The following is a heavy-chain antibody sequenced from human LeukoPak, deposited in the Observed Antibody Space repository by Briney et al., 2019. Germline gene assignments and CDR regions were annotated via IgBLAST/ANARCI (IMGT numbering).Heavy chain of an antibody. J-gene: IGHJ4*02. V-gene: IGHV3-64D*09. D-gene: IGHD3-16*01. CDR2: MTHDGGST. Sequence: GGSLRLSCSASGFTFSAYGMHWVRQAPGKGLECVSAMTHDGGSTFYADSVKGKFSLTRDNSSNTLYLQMNSLRADDTAVYCCVRRDAAYNFEYWGQRTLVTVSS. CDR3: VRRDAAYNFEY. CDR1: GFTFSAYG.